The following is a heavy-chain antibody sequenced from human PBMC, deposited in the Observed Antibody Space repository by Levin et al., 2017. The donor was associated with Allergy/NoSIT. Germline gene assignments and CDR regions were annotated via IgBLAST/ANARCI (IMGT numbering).Heavy chain of an antibody. Sequence: PSETLSLTCAVYGGSFSGYYWSWIRQPPGKGLEWIGEINHSGSTNYNPSLKSRVTISVDTSKNQFSLKLSSVTAADTAVYYCARGPTPSFDYWGQGTLVTVSS. CDR3: ARGPTPSFDY. CDR2: INHSGST. V-gene: IGHV4-34*01. J-gene: IGHJ4*02. CDR1: GGSFSGYY.